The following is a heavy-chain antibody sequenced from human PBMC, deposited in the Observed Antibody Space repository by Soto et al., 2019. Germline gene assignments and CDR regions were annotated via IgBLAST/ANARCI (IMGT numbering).Heavy chain of an antibody. CDR2: INPSGGST. CDR1: GYTFTSYY. Sequence: QVQLVQSGAEVKKPGASVKVSCKASGYTFTSYYMHWVRQAPGQGLEWMGIINPSGGSTSYAQKFQGRGTMARDTSTSTVYMELSSLRSEDTAVYYCARDGYFSSSWTYYYYGMDVWGQGTTVTVSS. V-gene: IGHV1-46*01. D-gene: IGHD6-13*01. CDR3: ARDGYFSSSWTYYYYGMDV. J-gene: IGHJ6*02.